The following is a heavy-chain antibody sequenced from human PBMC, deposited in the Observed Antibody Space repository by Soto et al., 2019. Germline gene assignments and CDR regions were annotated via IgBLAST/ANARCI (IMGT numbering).Heavy chain of an antibody. Sequence: QVQLQQWGAGLLKPSETLSLTCAVHGGSLSGYYWSWIRQPPGKGLEWIGEIYHSGSTNYNPSLKSRVTISVDTSKNQFSLKLSSVTAADTAVYYCARGSPYSGYAWWGQGTLVTVSS. V-gene: IGHV4-34*01. J-gene: IGHJ4*02. CDR1: GGSLSGYY. CDR2: IYHSGST. D-gene: IGHD5-12*01. CDR3: ARGSPYSGYAW.